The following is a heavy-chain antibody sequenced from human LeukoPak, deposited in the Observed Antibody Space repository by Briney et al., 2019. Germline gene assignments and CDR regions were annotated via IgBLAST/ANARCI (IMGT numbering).Heavy chain of an antibody. V-gene: IGHV4-59*01. CDR2: ISYSGST. J-gene: IGHJ4*02. D-gene: IGHD3-22*01. CDR3: ARLDYYHFDY. CDR1: GGSISRYY. Sequence: SETLSLTCTVSGGSISRYYWSWIRQPPGKGLEWIGYISYSGSTKYNPSLMSRVTISVDTSKNQFSLKLSSATAADTAVYYCARLDYYHFDYWGRGTVVTVSS.